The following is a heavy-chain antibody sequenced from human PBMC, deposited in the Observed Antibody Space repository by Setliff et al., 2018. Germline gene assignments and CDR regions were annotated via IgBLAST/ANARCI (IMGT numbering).Heavy chain of an antibody. CDR3: ARDLYSSSSGGFYYYYYYMDV. D-gene: IGHD6-6*01. V-gene: IGHV4-34*01. J-gene: IGHJ6*03. Sequence: LSLTCAVSGGSFSGYYWSWIRQPPGKGLEWIGKINHSGSTNYNPSLKSRVTISVDSSKNQFSLKLSSVIAADTAVYYCARDLYSSSSGGFYYYYYYMDVWGKGTTVTVSS. CDR1: GGSFSGYY. CDR2: INHSGST.